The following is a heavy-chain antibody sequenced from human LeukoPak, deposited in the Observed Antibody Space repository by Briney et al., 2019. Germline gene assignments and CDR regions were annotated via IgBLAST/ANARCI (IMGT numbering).Heavy chain of an antibody. V-gene: IGHV4-59*11. Sequence: SETLSLTCTVSGGSISSHYWSWIRQPPGKGLEYIGYIYYSGSTNYNPSLKSRVTISLDTSKNQFSLKLSSVTAADTAVYYCAMKVGEGSGYDYYFDYWGQGTLVTVSS. CDR2: IYYSGST. J-gene: IGHJ4*02. D-gene: IGHD5-12*01. CDR3: AMKVGEGSGYDYYFDY. CDR1: GGSISSHY.